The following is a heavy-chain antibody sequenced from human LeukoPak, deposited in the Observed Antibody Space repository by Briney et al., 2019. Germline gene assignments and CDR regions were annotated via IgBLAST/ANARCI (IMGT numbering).Heavy chain of an antibody. CDR3: ARVRSFWFDP. V-gene: IGHV4-31*03. J-gene: IGHJ5*02. CDR1: GGSISSGGYY. Sequence: SQTLSLTCTVSGGSISSGGYYWRWIRQHLGKGLEWIEYIYYSGSTYYNPSLKSRHTISVYTSKKQFSQKLRSVTAADSAVYYCARVRSFWFDPWGQGTLVTVSS. CDR2: IYYSGST.